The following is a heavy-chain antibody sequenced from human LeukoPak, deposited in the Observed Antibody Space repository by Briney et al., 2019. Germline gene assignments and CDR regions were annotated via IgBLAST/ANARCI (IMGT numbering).Heavy chain of an antibody. J-gene: IGHJ4*02. D-gene: IGHD6-19*01. Sequence: PSETLSLTCTVSGGSISSYYWSWIRQPPGKGLGWIGYIYYSGSTNYNPSLKSRVTISVDTSKNQFSLKLSSVTAAGTAVYYCARVRIAVAGYDYWGQETLVTVSS. CDR2: IYYSGST. CDR3: ARVRIAVAGYDY. CDR1: GGSISSYY. V-gene: IGHV4-59*01.